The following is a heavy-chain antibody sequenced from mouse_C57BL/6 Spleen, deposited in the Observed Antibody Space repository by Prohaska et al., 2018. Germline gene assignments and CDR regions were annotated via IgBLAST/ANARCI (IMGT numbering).Heavy chain of an antibody. V-gene: IGHV1-18*01. Sequence: SVKIPCKASGYTFTDYNMDWVKQSHGKCLEWIGDINPNNSGTIYNQTFKGKATLTVDKSASASYMELRSLTSEDTAVYYCARRYYGRRCFDVWGTGTTVTVAS. CDR3: ARRYYGRRCFDV. D-gene: IGHD1-1*01. CDR1: GYTFTDYN. J-gene: IGHJ1*03. CDR2: INPNNSGT.